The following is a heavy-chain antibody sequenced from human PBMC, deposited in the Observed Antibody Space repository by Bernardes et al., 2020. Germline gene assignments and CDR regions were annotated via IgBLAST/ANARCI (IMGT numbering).Heavy chain of an antibody. J-gene: IGHJ4*02. D-gene: IGHD6-13*01. CDR1: GFSFSTYS. V-gene: IGHV3-48*01. CDR2: ISGSTTSI. Sequence: GGSLRLSCAASGFSFSTYSMNWVRQAPGKGLEWVSFISGSTTSIYYADSVKGRFTISRDNAKNSLYLQMNSLTAEDTAVYYCARARRWGDSNSWYAGGDYWGQGTLVTVSS. CDR3: ARARRWGDSNSWYAGGDY.